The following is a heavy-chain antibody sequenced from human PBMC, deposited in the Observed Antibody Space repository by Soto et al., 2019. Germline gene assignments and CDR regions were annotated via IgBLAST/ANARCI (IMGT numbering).Heavy chain of an antibody. CDR1: GFIFSDYG. CDR2: ITNNSSHE. J-gene: IGHJ4*02. Sequence: QVEVVQSGGGVVQPGKSVRLSCKASGFIFSDYGVHWASQAPGKGLQWVAFITNNSSHEYYADSVNGRFTISIENPQKKVYLHLKRLRPEERAVYYCFPSIDDWGQGPRVNVSS. CDR3: FPSIDD. V-gene: IGHV3-30*03.